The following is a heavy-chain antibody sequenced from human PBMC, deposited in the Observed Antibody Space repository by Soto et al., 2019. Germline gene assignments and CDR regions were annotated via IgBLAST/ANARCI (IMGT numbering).Heavy chain of an antibody. Sequence: QVQLVQSGAEVEKPGASVKVSCKASGYTFTTYDFKWVRQAPGHALEWMGWMNPDTGNTGYAQKFQGRVTMTRDTSISTAFMPLSGLTAEDTAVYYCARALGYSSTSRLDLWGQGTLVTVSS. CDR1: GYTFTTYD. V-gene: IGHV1-8*01. J-gene: IGHJ4*02. CDR2: MNPDTGNT. CDR3: ARALGYSSTSRLDL. D-gene: IGHD6-19*01.